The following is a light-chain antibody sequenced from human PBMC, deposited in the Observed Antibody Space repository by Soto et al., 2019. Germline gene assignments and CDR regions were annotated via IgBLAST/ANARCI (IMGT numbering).Light chain of an antibody. Sequence: QSALTQPASVSGSPGQSITISCTGTSSDVGGYNYVSWYQQHPGKVPKLMIYDVSSRPSGVSNRFSGYKSGNTASLTISGLLSEDEADYYCTSYTTNKTPLFGGGTKLTVL. J-gene: IGLJ2*01. V-gene: IGLV2-14*03. CDR2: DVS. CDR1: SSDVGGYNY. CDR3: TSYTTNKTPL.